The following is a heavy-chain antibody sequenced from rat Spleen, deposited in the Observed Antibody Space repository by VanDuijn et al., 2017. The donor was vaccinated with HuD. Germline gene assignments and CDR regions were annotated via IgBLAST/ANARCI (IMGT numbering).Heavy chain of an antibody. Sequence: QVQLKESGPGLVQPSQTLSLTCTVSGFSLTDHSVHWVCQPPGKGLEWMGRMRFDGDTRYNSVLKSRLSISRDTSRNQVFLKMNSLQTDDTGTYYCTRDTMEGWFAYWGQGTLVTVSS. CDR1: GFSLTDHS. CDR2: MRFDGDT. CDR3: TRDTMEGWFAY. V-gene: IGHV2S30*01. D-gene: IGHD1-11*01. J-gene: IGHJ3*01.